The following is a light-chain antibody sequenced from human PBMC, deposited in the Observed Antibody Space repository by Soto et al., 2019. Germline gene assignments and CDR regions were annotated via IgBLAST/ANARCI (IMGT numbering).Light chain of an antibody. J-gene: IGLJ1*01. Sequence: QSALTQPASVSGSPGQSISISCTGTSSDVGRYNFVSWYQQRPGKAPKLIIYDVANRPSGISNRFSGSKSGNTASLTISGLQAEDEADYYCSSYTGSTSLAYVFGTGTKVTVL. CDR3: SSYTGSTSLAYV. CDR1: SSDVGRYNF. V-gene: IGLV2-14*03. CDR2: DVA.